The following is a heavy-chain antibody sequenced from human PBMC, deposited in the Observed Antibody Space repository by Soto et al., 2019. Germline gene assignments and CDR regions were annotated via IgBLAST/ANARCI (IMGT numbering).Heavy chain of an antibody. J-gene: IGHJ4*02. Sequence: SETLSLTCAVYGWNFSGYYWSWIRQPPGKGLEWIGSIYYSGSTYYNPSLKSRVTISVDTSKNQFSLKLSSVTAADTAVYYCASPCCSGGSCYSDADYWGQGTLVTVSS. V-gene: IGHV4-34*01. D-gene: IGHD2-15*01. CDR3: ASPCCSGGSCYSDADY. CDR2: IYYSGST. CDR1: GWNFSGYY.